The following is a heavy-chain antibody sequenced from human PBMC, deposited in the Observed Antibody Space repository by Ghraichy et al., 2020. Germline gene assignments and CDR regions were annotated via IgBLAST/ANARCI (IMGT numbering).Heavy chain of an antibody. D-gene: IGHD3-9*01. CDR3: AAGGYYDILTGYYTGDY. CDR2: IVVGSGNT. V-gene: IGHV1-58*01. CDR1: GFTFTSSA. Sequence: SVKVSCKASGFTFTSSAVQWVRQARGQRLEWIGWIVVGSGNTNYAQKFQERVTITRDMSTSTAYMELSSLRSEDTAVYYCAAGGYYDILTGYYTGDYWGQGTLVTVSS. J-gene: IGHJ4*02.